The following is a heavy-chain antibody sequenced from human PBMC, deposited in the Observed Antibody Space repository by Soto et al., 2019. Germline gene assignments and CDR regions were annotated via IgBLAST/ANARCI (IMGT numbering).Heavy chain of an antibody. J-gene: IGHJ6*02. CDR2: IVVGSGNT. V-gene: IGHV1-58*02. CDR1: GFTFTSSA. CDR3: AALEVGYLFMDV. D-gene: IGHD6-25*01. Sequence: SVKLSCKASGFTFTSSAMQWVRQARGQRLEWIGWIVVGSGNTNYAQKFQERATITRDMSTSTAYMELSSLRSEDTAVYYCAALEVGYLFMDVWGQGTTVTVSS.